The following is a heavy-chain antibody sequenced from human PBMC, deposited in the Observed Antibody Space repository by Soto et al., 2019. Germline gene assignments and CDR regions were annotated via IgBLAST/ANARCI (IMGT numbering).Heavy chain of an antibody. CDR1: GFTFSSYC. D-gene: IGHD2-21*01. CDR2: ISYDGSNK. Sequence: QVQLVESGGGVVQPGRSLRLSCAASGFTFSSYCMHWVRQAPGKGLEWVAVISYDGSNKYYADSVKGRFTISRDNSKNTLYLQMNSLRAEDTAVYYCAKDYSPMGYYFDYWGQGTLVTVSS. CDR3: AKDYSPMGYYFDY. J-gene: IGHJ4*02. V-gene: IGHV3-30*18.